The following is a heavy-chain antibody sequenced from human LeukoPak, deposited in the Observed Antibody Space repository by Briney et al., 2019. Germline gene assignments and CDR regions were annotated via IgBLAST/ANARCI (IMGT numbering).Heavy chain of an antibody. CDR2: IYYSGST. J-gene: IGHJ5*02. Sequence: SGTLSLTCTVSGGSVSSSRYYWGWIRQTPGKGLEWIGYIYYSGSTNYNPSLKSRVTISVDTSKNQFSLKLSSVTAADTAVYYCARVITMVRGVISPGCWFDPWGQGTLVTVSS. D-gene: IGHD3-10*01. V-gene: IGHV4-61*05. CDR3: ARVITMVRGVISPGCWFDP. CDR1: GGSVSSSRYY.